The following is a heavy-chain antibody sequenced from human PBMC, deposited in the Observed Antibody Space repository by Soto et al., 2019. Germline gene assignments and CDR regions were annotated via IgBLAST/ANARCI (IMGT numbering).Heavy chain of an antibody. V-gene: IGHV1-3*01. D-gene: IGHD2-15*01. CDR3: ARGEGYCSGGTCYRWFDP. CDR1: GYTFTKYA. CDR2: LNAGSGNT. Sequence: QLQLVQSGAEVKRPGASVKLSCKASGYTFTKYAIHWVRQAPGQGLEWMGWLNAGSGNTKYSQKFQGRVTITRDTSANTAYMELSSLRFEDTAVYYCARGEGYCSGGTCYRWFDPWGQGSLVTVSS. J-gene: IGHJ5*02.